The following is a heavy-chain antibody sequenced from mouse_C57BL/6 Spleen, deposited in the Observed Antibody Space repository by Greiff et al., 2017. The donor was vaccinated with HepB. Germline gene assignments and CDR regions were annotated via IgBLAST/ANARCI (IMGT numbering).Heavy chain of an antibody. CDR2: IHPNSGST. Sequence: VQLQQPGAELVKPGASVKLSCKASGYTFTSYWMHWVKQRPGQGLEWIGMIHPNSGSTNYNEKFKSKATLTVDKSSSTAYMQLSSLTSEDSAVYYCARSNSLGAMDYWGQGTSVTVSS. V-gene: IGHV1-64*01. CDR3: ARSNSLGAMDY. D-gene: IGHD4-1*01. CDR1: GYTFTSYW. J-gene: IGHJ4*01.